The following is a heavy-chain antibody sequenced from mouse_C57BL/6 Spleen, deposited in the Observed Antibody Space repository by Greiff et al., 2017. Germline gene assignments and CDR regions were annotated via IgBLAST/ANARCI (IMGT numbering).Heavy chain of an antibody. CDR2: IYPRSGNT. CDR3: ARSVYYAYEWYAMDY. CDR1: GYTFTSYG. V-gene: IGHV1-81*01. J-gene: IGHJ4*01. Sequence: QVQLKESGAELARPGASVKLSCKASGYTFTSYGISWVKQRTGQGLEWIGEIYPRSGNTYYNEKFKGKATLTADKSSSTAYMELRSLTSEDSAVYFCARSVYYAYEWYAMDYWGQGTSVTVSS. D-gene: IGHD2-2*01.